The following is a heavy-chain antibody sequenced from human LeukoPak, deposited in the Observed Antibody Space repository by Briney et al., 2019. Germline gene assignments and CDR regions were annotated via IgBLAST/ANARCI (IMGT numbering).Heavy chain of an antibody. CDR3: ARWSTMVRGVIITWGAFDI. Sequence: ASVKVSCKASGYTFTGYYMHWVRQAPGQGLEWMGWINPNSGGTNYAQKFQGWVTMTRDTSISTAYMELSRLRSDDTAVYYCARWSTMVRGVIITWGAFDIWGQGTIVTVSS. CDR1: GYTFTGYY. V-gene: IGHV1-2*04. CDR2: INPNSGGT. D-gene: IGHD3-10*01. J-gene: IGHJ3*02.